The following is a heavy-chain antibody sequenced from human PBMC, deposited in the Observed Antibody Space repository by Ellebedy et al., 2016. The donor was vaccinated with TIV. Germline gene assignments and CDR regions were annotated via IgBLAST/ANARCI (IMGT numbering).Heavy chain of an antibody. CDR3: ARVAVAGTPYHYYYVDV. V-gene: IGHV3-23*01. CDR1: AFTLRNYA. D-gene: IGHD6-19*01. J-gene: IGHJ6*03. Sequence: GGSLRLSCAAPAFTLRNYAMTWVRQAPGKGLEWVSSISVSGENTNYADSVQGRFTISRDNSKDTLYLQMNTLRAEDTAVYYCARVAVAGTPYHYYYVDVWGKGTTVTVSS. CDR2: ISVSGENT.